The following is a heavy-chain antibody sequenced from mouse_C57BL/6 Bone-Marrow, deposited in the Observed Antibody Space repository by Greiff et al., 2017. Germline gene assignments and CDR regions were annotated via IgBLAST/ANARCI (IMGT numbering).Heavy chain of an antibody. V-gene: IGHV1-7*01. CDR1: GYTFTSSW. Sequence: QVQLQQSGAELAKPGASVKLSCKASGYTFTSSWMHWVKQRPGQGLEWIGYINPSSGYTKYNQKFKDKATLTADKSSSTAYMQLSSLTYEDSAVYYCARSAITTVVDFDVWGTGTTVTVSS. CDR2: INPSSGYT. CDR3: ARSAITTVVDFDV. D-gene: IGHD1-1*01. J-gene: IGHJ1*03.